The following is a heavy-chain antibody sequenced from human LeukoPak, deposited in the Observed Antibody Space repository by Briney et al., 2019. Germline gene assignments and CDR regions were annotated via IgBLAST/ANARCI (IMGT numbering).Heavy chain of an antibody. D-gene: IGHD6-6*01. CDR3: ARDMIAVRPNWFDP. CDR2: ISAYNGNT. J-gene: IGHJ5*02. CDR1: GYSFTTYG. Sequence: ASVKVSCTASGYSFTTYGISWARQAPGQGLEWMGWISAYNGNTNYAQKLQGRVTMTTDTSTSTAYMELRSLRSDDTAVYYCARDMIAVRPNWFDPWGQGTLVTVSS. V-gene: IGHV1-18*01.